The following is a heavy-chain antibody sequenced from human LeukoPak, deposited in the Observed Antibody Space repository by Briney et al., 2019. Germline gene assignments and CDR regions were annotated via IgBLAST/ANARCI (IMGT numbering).Heavy chain of an antibody. D-gene: IGHD1-1*01. V-gene: IGHV4-31*03. CDR1: GGSIGSGGYY. CDR2: IYYSGST. J-gene: IGHJ4*02. CDR3: ARVDDGEPSYFDY. Sequence: SQTLSLTCTVSGGSIGSGGYYWSWIRQHPGKGLEWIGYIYYSGSTYYNPSLKSRVTISVDTSKNQFSLKLSSVTAADTAVYYCARVDDGEPSYFDYWGQGTLVTVSS.